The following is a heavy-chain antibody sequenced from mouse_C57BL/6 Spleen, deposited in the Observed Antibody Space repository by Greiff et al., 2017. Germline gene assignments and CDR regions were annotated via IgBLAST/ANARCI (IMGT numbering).Heavy chain of an antibody. CDR1: GFTFSDYG. D-gene: IGHD1-1*01. CDR2: ISSGSSTI. Sequence: EVMLVESGGGLVKPGGSLKLSCAASGFTFSDYGMHWVRQAPEKGLEWVAYISSGSSTIYYADTVKGRFTISRDNAKNTLFLQMTSLRSEDTAMYYCARRLYCYGSSGGDYAMDYWGQGTSVTVSS. CDR3: ARRLYCYGSSGGDYAMDY. J-gene: IGHJ4*01. V-gene: IGHV5-17*01.